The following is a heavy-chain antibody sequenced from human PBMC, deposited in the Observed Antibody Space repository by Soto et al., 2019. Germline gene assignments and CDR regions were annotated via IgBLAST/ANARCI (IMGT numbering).Heavy chain of an antibody. CDR3: ARGFGGEDWKYNWFDP. V-gene: IGHV4-34*01. CDR1: GGSFSGYY. J-gene: IGHJ5*02. Sequence: SLTCAVYGGSFSGYYWSWIRQPPGKGLEWIGEINHSGSTNYNPSLKSRVTISVDTSKNQFSLKLSSVTAADTAVYYCARGFGGEDWKYNWFDPWGQGTLVTVSS. CDR2: INHSGST. D-gene: IGHD3-16*01.